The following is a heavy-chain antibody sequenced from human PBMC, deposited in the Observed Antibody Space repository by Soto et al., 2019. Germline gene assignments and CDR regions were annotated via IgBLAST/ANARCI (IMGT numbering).Heavy chain of an antibody. J-gene: IGHJ3*02. Sequence: QVQLQQWGAGLLKPSETLSLTCAVYGGSFSGYYWSWIRRPPGKGLEWIGEINHSGSTNYNPSLKSRVTISVDTSKNQFSLKLSSVTAADTAVYYCARCGYSSGWQRGYAFDIWGQGTMVTVSS. CDR2: INHSGST. V-gene: IGHV4-34*01. D-gene: IGHD6-19*01. CDR3: ARCGYSSGWQRGYAFDI. CDR1: GGSFSGYY.